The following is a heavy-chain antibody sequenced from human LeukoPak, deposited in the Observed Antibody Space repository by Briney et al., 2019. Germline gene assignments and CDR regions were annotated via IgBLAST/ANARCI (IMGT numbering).Heavy chain of an antibody. CDR1: GFTFSNYW. V-gene: IGHV3-7*05. CDR3: AANGGPFDF. J-gene: IGHJ4*02. CDR2: IKQEGSEK. Sequence: GGSLRLSCAASGFTFSNYWMSWVRQAPGKGLEFVANIKQEGSEKYYLDSVKGRFTISRDNAKNSLYLQMNGLRAEGTAVYYCAANGGPFDFWGQGTLVTVSA. D-gene: IGHD4-23*01.